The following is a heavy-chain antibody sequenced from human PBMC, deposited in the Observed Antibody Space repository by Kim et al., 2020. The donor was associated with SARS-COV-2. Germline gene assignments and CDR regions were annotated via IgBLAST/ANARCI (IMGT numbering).Heavy chain of an antibody. CDR3: AAYYFDYYGYHLDS. J-gene: IGHJ4*02. CDR1: GFVFDSYW. Sequence: GGSLRLSCEASGFVFDSYWMHWVRQVPGKGLLWVSRISGTGTDTVYADSVRGRFTISRDNAKSTLYLQMNSLRAEDTAVYYCAAYYFDYYGYHLDSWGQGTLVTVSS. D-gene: IGHD3-16*01. CDR2: ISGTGTDT. V-gene: IGHV3-74*01.